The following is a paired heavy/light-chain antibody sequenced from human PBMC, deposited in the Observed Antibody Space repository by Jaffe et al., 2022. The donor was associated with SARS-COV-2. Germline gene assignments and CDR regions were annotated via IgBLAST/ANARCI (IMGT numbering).Heavy chain of an antibody. D-gene: IGHD1-1*01. Sequence: EAKVVESGGGLVQPGGSLRLSCTASGFTFSSFWMHWVRQAPGKGLEWVANTNQDESRKHYAASVKGRFTIYRDNAQNLLYLQMSSLRAEDTAVYYCARVCGTDEASDIWGQGTMVTVS. CDR3: ARVCGTDEASDI. J-gene: IGHJ3*02. V-gene: IGHV3-7*03. CDR1: GFTFSSFW. CDR2: TNQDESRK.
Light chain of an antibody. CDR1: TSNIGNKY. V-gene: IGLV1-51*01. CDR2: END. J-gene: IGLJ2*01. CDR3: ETWDTSLNAGV. Sequence: QSVLTQPPSVSAAPGQKVTISCSGSTSNIGNKYVSWYQQVPGTAPKLLIYENDKRPSGIPDRFSGSKSGTSATLGITGLQTEDEADYYCETWDTSLNAGVFGGGTKLTVL.